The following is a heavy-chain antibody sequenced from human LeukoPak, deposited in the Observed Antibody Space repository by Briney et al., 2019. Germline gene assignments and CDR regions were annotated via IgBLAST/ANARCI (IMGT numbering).Heavy chain of an antibody. J-gene: IGHJ5*02. V-gene: IGHV1-2*02. D-gene: IGHD2-21*02. CDR1: GYTFTGYH. Sequence: ASVKVSCKASGYTFTGYHMHWVRQAPGQGLEWMGWINPNSGGTNYAQKFQGRVTMTRDTSISTAYMELNRLRSDDTAVYYCAKDPSSSFVVVTAIRAWFDPWGQGTLVTVSS. CDR3: AKDPSSSFVVVTAIRAWFDP. CDR2: INPNSGGT.